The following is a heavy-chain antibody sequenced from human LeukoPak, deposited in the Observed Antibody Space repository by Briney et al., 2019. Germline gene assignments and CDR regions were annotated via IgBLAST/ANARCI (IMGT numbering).Heavy chain of an antibody. CDR1: GGSISGSNYY. Sequence: SETLSLTCTVSGGSISGSNYYWGWIRQPPGKGLEWIGSIYYSGSTYYNPSLKSRVTISVDTSKNQFSLKLSSVTAADTAVYYCARHVIAVAELDAFDIWGQGTMVTVSS. V-gene: IGHV4-39*01. CDR3: ARHVIAVAELDAFDI. CDR2: IYYSGST. J-gene: IGHJ3*02. D-gene: IGHD6-19*01.